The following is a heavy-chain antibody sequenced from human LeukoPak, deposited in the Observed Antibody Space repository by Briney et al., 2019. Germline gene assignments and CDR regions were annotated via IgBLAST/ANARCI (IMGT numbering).Heavy chain of an antibody. CDR3: SRLRGYSYGYGDY. V-gene: IGHV3-66*01. D-gene: IGHD5-18*01. J-gene: IGHJ4*02. Sequence: GGSLRLSCAASGFTVSSNYMSWVRQAPGKGLEWVSVIYSGGSTYYADSVKGRFTISRDNAKNSLYLQMNSLRAEDTAVYYCSRLRGYSYGYGDYWGQGTLVTVSS. CDR2: IYSGGST. CDR1: GFTVSSNY.